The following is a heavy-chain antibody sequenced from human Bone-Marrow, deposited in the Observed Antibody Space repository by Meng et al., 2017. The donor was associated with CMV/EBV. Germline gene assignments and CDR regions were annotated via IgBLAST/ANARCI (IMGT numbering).Heavy chain of an antibody. J-gene: IGHJ2*01. Sequence: WVSQAPGKGLEWGGRSKSKTDGGTTDYAAPVKGRFTSSRDDSKNTLYLQMNSLKTEDTAVYYCTTTEQAYYDILTGYYTEFYWYFDLWGRGTLVTVSS. CDR2: SKSKTDGGTT. D-gene: IGHD3-9*01. V-gene: IGHV3-15*01. CDR3: TTTEQAYYDILTGYYTEFYWYFDL.